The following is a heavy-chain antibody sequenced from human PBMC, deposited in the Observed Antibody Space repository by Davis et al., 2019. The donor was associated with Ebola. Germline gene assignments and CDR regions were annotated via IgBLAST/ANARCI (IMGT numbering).Heavy chain of an antibody. Sequence: SETLSLTCTVSGGSISSGGYYWSWIRQHPGKGLEWIGYIYYSGSTYYNPSLKSRVTISVDTSKNQFSLKLSSVTAADTAVYYCARITTSYYGGNRVAFGLNYWGQGTLVTVSS. D-gene: IGHD4-23*01. J-gene: IGHJ4*02. CDR2: IYYSGST. CDR3: ARITTSYYGGNRVAFGLNY. V-gene: IGHV4-31*03. CDR1: GGSISSGGYY.